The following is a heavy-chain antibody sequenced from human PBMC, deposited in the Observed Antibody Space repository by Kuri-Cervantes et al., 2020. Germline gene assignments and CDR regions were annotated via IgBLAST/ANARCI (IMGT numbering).Heavy chain of an antibody. CDR3: ARGYCSSTSCSAGFDS. Sequence: ASVKVSCKASEYTFTSYDINWVRQATGQGLEWMGWMNPNTGKTGYPQKFQARVSMTRNTSISTAYMELTSLKSEDTAVYYCARGYCSSTSCSAGFDSWGQGTLVTVSS. J-gene: IGHJ5*01. CDR1: EYTFTSYD. CDR2: MNPNTGKT. D-gene: IGHD2-2*01. V-gene: IGHV1-8*01.